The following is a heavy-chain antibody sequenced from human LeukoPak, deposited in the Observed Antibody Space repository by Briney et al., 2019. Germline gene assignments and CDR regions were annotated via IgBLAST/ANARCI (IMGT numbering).Heavy chain of an antibody. CDR3: AREGGVWGVTVAGFDP. Sequence: GASMTVSCKASGYNFISYGFSWVRQAPGQGLEWMGWVSAYNGNTKYAQKFQDRVTMTTNTSTSTAYMELRSLRPDDTAVYYCAREGGVWGVTVAGFDPWGQGTLVSVSS. J-gene: IGHJ5*02. D-gene: IGHD3-10*01. CDR2: VSAYNGNT. CDR1: GYNFISYG. V-gene: IGHV1-18*01.